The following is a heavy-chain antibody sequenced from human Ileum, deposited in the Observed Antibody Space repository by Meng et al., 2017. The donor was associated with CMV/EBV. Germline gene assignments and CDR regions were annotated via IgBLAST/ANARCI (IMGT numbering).Heavy chain of an antibody. J-gene: IGHJ4*02. CDR3: ARVWGIAVRPLDY. CDR2: IHDSGST. Sequence: QVRLHGARPVLVTPSQTLSLTCSVSGDSISSGHYYWSWIRQTPGKGLEWIGHIHDSGSTYYNPSLQSRVTISVDTSKNQFSLKLSSVTAADTAVYYCARVWGIAVRPLDYWGQGTLVTVSS. V-gene: IGHV4-30-4*01. D-gene: IGHD6-6*01. CDR1: GDSISSGHYY.